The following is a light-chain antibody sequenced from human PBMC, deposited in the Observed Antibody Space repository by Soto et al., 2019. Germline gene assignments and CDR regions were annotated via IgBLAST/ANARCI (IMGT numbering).Light chain of an antibody. CDR1: QSIDRW. V-gene: IGKV1-33*01. CDR3: QQYDILPIT. CDR2: DAS. J-gene: IGKJ5*01. Sequence: DIQMTQSPSSLSASVGDRVTITCRASQSIDRWLAWYQQKPGKAPNLLIYDASNLEIGVPSRFSGSGSGTHFTFTISSLQTEDIGTYYCQQYDILPITFGRGTRLEI.